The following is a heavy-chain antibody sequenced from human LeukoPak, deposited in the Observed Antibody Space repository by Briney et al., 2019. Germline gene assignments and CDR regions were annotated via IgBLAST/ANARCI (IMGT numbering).Heavy chain of an antibody. Sequence: GGSLRLSCTVSGFTFSSSWMSWVRQAPGKGLEWVADIKFDGSAKFFVDSVKGRFTISRDNAKNSVYLQMGSLRVEDTAVYYCARRPFGYSSGWYLYWGQGTLVTVSS. D-gene: IGHD6-19*01. J-gene: IGHJ4*02. V-gene: IGHV3-7*01. CDR1: GFTFSSSW. CDR2: IKFDGSAK. CDR3: ARRPFGYSSGWYLY.